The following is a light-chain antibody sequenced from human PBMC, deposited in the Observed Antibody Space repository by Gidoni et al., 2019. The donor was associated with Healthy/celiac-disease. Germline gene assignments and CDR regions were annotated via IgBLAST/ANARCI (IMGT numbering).Light chain of an antibody. CDR2: QDS. V-gene: IGLV3-1*01. J-gene: IGLJ2*01. CDR3: QAWDSSTLVV. Sequence: SYELTQPPSVSVSPGQTASITCSGDKLGDKYACWYQQKPGQSPVLVIYQDSKRPSGIPELFSGSNSGNTAPLTIRGTQAMDEADYYCQAWDSSTLVVFGGGTKLTVL. CDR1: KLGDKY.